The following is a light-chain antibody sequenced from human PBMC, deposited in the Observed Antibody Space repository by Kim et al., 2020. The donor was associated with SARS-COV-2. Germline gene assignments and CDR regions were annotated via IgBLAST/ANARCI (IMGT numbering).Light chain of an antibody. CDR3: QHFRNNPVT. Sequence: GDRVTITCRPSQVISRTLVWYQVKPGKAPKLLIYDASSLQSGVPSRFSGSGSGTDFTLTISSLQPEDFATYYCQHFRNNPVTFGQGTRLEIK. J-gene: IGKJ5*01. V-gene: IGKV1D-13*01. CDR1: QVISRT. CDR2: DAS.